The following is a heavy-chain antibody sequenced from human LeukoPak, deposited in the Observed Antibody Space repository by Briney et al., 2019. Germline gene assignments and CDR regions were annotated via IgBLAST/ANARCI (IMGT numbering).Heavy chain of an antibody. CDR2: IYTSGST. J-gene: IGHJ4*02. CDR1: GGSISSGSYY. CDR3: ARATRVVTSYYFDY. D-gene: IGHD3-22*01. V-gene: IGHV4-61*02. Sequence: SETLSLTCTVSGGSISSGSYYWSWIRQPAGKGLEWIGRIYTSGSTNYNPSLKSRVTISVDTSKNQFSLKLSSVTAADTAVYYCARATRVVTSYYFDYWGQGTLVTVSS.